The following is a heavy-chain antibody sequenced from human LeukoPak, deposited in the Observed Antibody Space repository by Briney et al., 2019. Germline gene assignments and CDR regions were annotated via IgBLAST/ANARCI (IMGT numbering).Heavy chain of an antibody. Sequence: SETLSLTCAVSGGSISSGGYSWSWIRQPPGKGLEWIGYIYHSESTYYNPSLKSRVTISVDRSKNQFSLKLSSVTAADTAVYYCSSYADDAFDIWGQGTMVTVSS. J-gene: IGHJ3*02. CDR2: IYHSEST. D-gene: IGHD2-2*01. CDR1: GGSISSGGYS. V-gene: IGHV4-30-2*01. CDR3: SSYADDAFDI.